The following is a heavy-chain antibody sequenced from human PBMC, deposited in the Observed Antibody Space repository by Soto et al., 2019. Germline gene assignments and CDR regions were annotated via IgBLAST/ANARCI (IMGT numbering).Heavy chain of an antibody. V-gene: IGHV3-21*01. Sequence: GGSLRLSCAASGFTFSSYSMNWVRQAPGKGLEWVSSISSSSSYIYYADSVKGRFTISRDNAKNSLYLQMNSLRAEDTAVYYCARDDIGEYCSGGSCYSVFDYWGQGTLVTVSS. J-gene: IGHJ4*02. CDR2: ISSSSSYI. D-gene: IGHD2-15*01. CDR3: ARDDIGEYCSGGSCYSVFDY. CDR1: GFTFSSYS.